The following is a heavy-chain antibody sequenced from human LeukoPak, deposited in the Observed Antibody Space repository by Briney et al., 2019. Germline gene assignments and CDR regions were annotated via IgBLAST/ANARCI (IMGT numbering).Heavy chain of an antibody. CDR1: GFIVSNNY. J-gene: IGHJ4*02. Sequence: PGRSLRLSCAASGFIVSNNYMSWVRQAPGKGLEWVSTVSSGGSTYYADSVKGRFTISRDNSKNTLYPQVNSLRAEDTAVYYCASYYGDPLFDSWGQGTLVTVSS. CDR3: ASYYGDPLFDS. D-gene: IGHD4-17*01. CDR2: VSSGGST. V-gene: IGHV3-66*01.